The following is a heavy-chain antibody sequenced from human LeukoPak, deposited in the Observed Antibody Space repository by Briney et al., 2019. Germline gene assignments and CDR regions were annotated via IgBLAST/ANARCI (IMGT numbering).Heavy chain of an antibody. J-gene: IGHJ4*02. Sequence: ASVKVSCKASGYTFTCYYMHWVRLAPGQGLEWMGWINPNSGGTNYAQKFQGRVTMTRDTSISTAYMELSRLRSDDTAVYYCAREGCSGGSCYFDYWGQGTLVTVSS. CDR3: AREGCSGGSCYFDY. D-gene: IGHD2-15*01. CDR2: INPNSGGT. V-gene: IGHV1-2*02. CDR1: GYTFTCYY.